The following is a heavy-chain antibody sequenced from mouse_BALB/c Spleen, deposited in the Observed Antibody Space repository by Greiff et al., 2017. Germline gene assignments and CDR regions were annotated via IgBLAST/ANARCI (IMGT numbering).Heavy chain of an antibody. CDR1: GFSLTGYG. D-gene: IGHD2-1*01. V-gene: IGHV2-2*02. Sequence: VQRVESGPGLVAPSQSLSITCTVSGFSLTGYGVHWVRQSPGKGLEWLGVIWSGGSTDYNAAFISRLSISKDNSKSQVFFKMNSLQANDTAIYYCARSGGNWYYFDYWGQGTTLTVSS. CDR3: ARSGGNWYYFDY. J-gene: IGHJ2*01. CDR2: IWSGGST.